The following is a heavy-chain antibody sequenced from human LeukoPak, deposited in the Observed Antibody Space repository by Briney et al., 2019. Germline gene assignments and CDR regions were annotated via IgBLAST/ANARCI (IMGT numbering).Heavy chain of an antibody. Sequence: SETLSLTCTVSGGSICSYYWSWIRQPPGKGLEWIGYIYYSGSTNYNPSLKSRVTISVDTSKNQFSLKLSSVTAADTAVYYCARAGYSYGNYYYYYMDVWGKGTTVTVSS. V-gene: IGHV4-59*01. J-gene: IGHJ6*03. CDR3: ARAGYSYGNYYYYYMDV. D-gene: IGHD5-18*01. CDR1: GGSICSYY. CDR2: IYYSGST.